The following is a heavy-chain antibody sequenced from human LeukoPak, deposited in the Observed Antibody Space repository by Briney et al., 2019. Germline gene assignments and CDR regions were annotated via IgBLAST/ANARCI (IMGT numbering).Heavy chain of an antibody. D-gene: IGHD3-16*01. J-gene: IGHJ5*02. Sequence: SGPTLVKPTQTLTLTCTFSGFSLRTSGVGVGWIRQPPGKALEWLALIYWDDDKRYSPSLKSRLTITMDTSKNQVVLTMTNMDPVDTAIYYCAHIAYMAPPDPWGQGTLVTVSS. CDR3: AHIAYMAPPDP. CDR2: IYWDDDK. V-gene: IGHV2-5*02. CDR1: GFSLRTSGVG.